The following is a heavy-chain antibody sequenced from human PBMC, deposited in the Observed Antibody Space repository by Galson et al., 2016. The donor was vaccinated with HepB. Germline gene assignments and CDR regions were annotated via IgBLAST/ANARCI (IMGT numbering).Heavy chain of an antibody. CDR1: GFTFSSYS. Sequence: SLRLSCAVSGFTFSSYSMRWVRQAPGKGLEWISYISSDSSVISYADSVKGRFTISRDNGKNSLSLQMKNLGAEDTAVYYCAREGRFLEWLLYALDYWGQGILVTVSS. J-gene: IGHJ4*02. CDR2: ISSDSSVI. CDR3: AREGRFLEWLLYALDY. V-gene: IGHV3-48*01. D-gene: IGHD3-3*01.